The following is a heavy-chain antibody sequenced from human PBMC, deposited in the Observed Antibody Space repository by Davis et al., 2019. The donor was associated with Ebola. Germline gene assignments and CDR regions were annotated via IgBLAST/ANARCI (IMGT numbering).Heavy chain of an antibody. CDR3: ARDNSIAAAGMDY. J-gene: IGHJ4*02. V-gene: IGHV4-61*01. CDR1: GGSVSSGSYY. D-gene: IGHD6-13*01. Sequence: PSETLSLTCTVSGGSVSSGSYYWSWIRQPPGKGLEWIGYIYYSGSTNYNPSLKSRVTISVDTSKNQFSLKLSSVTAADTAVYYCARDNSIAAAGMDYWGQGTLVTVSS. CDR2: IYYSGST.